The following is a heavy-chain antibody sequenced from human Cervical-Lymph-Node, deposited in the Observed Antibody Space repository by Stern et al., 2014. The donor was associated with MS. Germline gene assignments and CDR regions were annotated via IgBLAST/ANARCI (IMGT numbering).Heavy chain of an antibody. V-gene: IGHV4-59*01. Sequence: QLQLQESGLRLVKPSETLSLTCTVSGGSMSSYYWSWIRKPPGKGLEWIGYIFYSGTTNYNPSLKSRVTMSVDTSKNQFSLKLSSVTAADTAVYYCALTLGYCSGGSCSDWFFDLWGRGTLVTVSS. J-gene: IGHJ2*01. CDR2: IFYSGTT. CDR1: GGSMSSYY. CDR3: ALTLGYCSGGSCSDWFFDL. D-gene: IGHD2-15*01.